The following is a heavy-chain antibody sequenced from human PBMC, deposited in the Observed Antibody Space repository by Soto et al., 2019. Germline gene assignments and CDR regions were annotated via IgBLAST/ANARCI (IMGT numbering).Heavy chain of an antibody. CDR3: ARWDAAATAYYFDY. D-gene: IGHD6-13*01. V-gene: IGHV4-31*03. Sequence: QVQLQESGPGLVKPSQTLSLTCTVSGGSISSGGYYWSWIRQHPGKGLEWIGYIYYSGSTYYNPSLKGRVTXXVXTXXNQLSLKLSSVTAADTAVYYCARWDAAATAYYFDYWGQGTLVTVSS. CDR1: GGSISSGGYY. CDR2: IYYSGST. J-gene: IGHJ4*02.